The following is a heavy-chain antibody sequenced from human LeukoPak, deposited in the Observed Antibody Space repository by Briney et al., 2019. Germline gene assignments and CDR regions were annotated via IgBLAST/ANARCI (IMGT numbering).Heavy chain of an antibody. D-gene: IGHD5-24*01. CDR3: ARDNSVRDEAWWFNP. CDR1: GGTFSSYA. Sequence: SVKVSCKASGGTFSSYAISWVRQAPGQGLEWMGGIIPIFGTANYAQKFQGRVTITADESTSTDYLEPSSLRSEDTAVYYCARDNSVRDEAWWFNPWGQGTLVTVSS. CDR2: IIPIFGTA. V-gene: IGHV1-69*13. J-gene: IGHJ5*02.